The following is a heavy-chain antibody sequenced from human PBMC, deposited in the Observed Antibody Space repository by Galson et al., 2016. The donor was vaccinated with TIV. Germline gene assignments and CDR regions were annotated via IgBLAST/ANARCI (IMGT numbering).Heavy chain of an antibody. V-gene: IGHV3-7*03. J-gene: IGHJ4*02. CDR1: GFSLSRYE. CDR2: IKQDGSER. CDR3: ARGRSGYFDY. D-gene: IGHD3-3*01. Sequence: SLRLSCAASGFSLSRYEVNWVRQAPGKGLEWVTNIKQDGSERYYVDSVKGRFIISRDNAKNSVYLQMNSLRVEDTAVYYCARGRSGYFDYWGRGTLVAVSS.